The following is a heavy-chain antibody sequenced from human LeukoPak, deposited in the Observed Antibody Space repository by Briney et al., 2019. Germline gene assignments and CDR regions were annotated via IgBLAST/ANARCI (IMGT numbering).Heavy chain of an antibody. CDR2: ISYDGSNK. V-gene: IGHV3-30*18. D-gene: IGHD4-17*01. Sequence: GGSLRLSCAASGFTFSSYGIHWVRQAPGKRLEWVAVISYDGSNKYYVDSVKGRFTISRDNSKNTLNLQMNSLRAEDTAVYYCAKMRTPTAHSGDAFDIWGQGTMVTVSS. J-gene: IGHJ3*02. CDR1: GFTFSSYG. CDR3: AKMRTPTAHSGDAFDI.